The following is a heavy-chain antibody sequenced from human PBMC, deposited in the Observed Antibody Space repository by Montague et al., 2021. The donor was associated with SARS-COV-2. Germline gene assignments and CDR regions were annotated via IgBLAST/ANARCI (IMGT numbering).Heavy chain of an antibody. CDR2: INYTEIT. D-gene: IGHD6-6*01. Sequence: SETLSLTCTVSGGSISSHYWSWIRLPPGKGQEWVGHINYTEITKYKNSPKVQVTITVDTSKTQIPLKLNSVTAADTAVYYCARGRVSANATGLDPWGQGTLVTVSS. CDR1: GGSISSHY. J-gene: IGHJ5*02. V-gene: IGHV4-59*11. CDR3: ARGRVSANATGLDP.